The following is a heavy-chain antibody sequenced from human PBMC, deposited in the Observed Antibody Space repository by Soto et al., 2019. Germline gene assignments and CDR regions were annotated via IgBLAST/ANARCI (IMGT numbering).Heavy chain of an antibody. CDR1: GFTFSSYG. V-gene: IGHV3-33*01. Sequence: GGSLRLSCAASGFTFSSYGMHWVRQAPGKGLEWVAVIWYDESNKYYADSVKGRFTISRDNSKNTLYLQMNSLRAEDTAVYYCARDAISTGTAHFDYWGQGTLVTVSS. CDR2: IWYDESNK. J-gene: IGHJ4*02. D-gene: IGHD1-1*01. CDR3: ARDAISTGTAHFDY.